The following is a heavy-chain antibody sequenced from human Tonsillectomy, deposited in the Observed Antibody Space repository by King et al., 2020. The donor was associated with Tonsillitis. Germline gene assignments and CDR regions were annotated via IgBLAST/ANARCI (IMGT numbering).Heavy chain of an antibody. Sequence: VQLVESGGGLVQPGGSLRLSCAASGFTFSSYWMHWVRQAPGKGLVWVSRINRDGSSTNYVDSVKGRSTISRDNAKNTLYLQMSYLRAEDTAVYYCASSVDEAFDLWGQGTMVTVSS. CDR1: GFTFSSYW. CDR3: ASSVDEAFDL. V-gene: IGHV3-74*01. J-gene: IGHJ3*01. CDR2: INRDGSST. D-gene: IGHD3-10*01.